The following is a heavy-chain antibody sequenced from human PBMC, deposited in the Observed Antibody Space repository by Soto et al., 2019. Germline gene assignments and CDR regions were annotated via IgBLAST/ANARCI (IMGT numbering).Heavy chain of an antibody. V-gene: IGHV3-74*01. CDR2: INTDGSTT. Sequence: EVQLVESGGGLVQPGGSLRLSCAASEFTFSSFWMHWVRQVPGKGLMWVSRINTDGSTTGYADSVKGRFTSSRDNAKNTLYLQMNSLRAEDTALYFCATNLFAARPNFDSWGQGALVIVSS. CDR1: EFTFSSFW. CDR3: ATNLFAARPNFDS. J-gene: IGHJ4*02. D-gene: IGHD6-6*01.